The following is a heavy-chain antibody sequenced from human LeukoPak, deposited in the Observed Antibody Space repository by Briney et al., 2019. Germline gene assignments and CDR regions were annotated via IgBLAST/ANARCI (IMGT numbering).Heavy chain of an antibody. CDR2: ISTYSGNT. D-gene: IGHD2-21*02. Sequence: ASVKVSCKASGYTFTSYALSWVGQAPGQGLEWMGWISTYSGNTNYAQKLQGRIIMTIETSTSTAYMELRSLRSDDTAVYYCARGGSRVVTYGNFDYWGQGTLVTVSS. CDR3: ARGGSRVVTYGNFDY. CDR1: GYTFTSYA. J-gene: IGHJ4*02. V-gene: IGHV1-18*01.